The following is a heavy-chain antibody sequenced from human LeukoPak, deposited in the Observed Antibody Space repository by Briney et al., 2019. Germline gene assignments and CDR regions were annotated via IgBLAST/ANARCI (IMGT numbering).Heavy chain of an antibody. J-gene: IGHJ4*02. D-gene: IGHD3-3*01. CDR2: INPNTGGT. Sequence: ASVKVSCKASGYTFTAYSLHWVRRAPEQGLEWMGWINPNTGGTSYAQKFQARVTMTRDTSISTAYMELSGLRSDDTAVYYCARRYDFWSGYPTAFDYWGQGTLVTVSS. CDR3: ARRYDFWSGYPTAFDY. CDR1: GYTFTAYS. V-gene: IGHV1-2*02.